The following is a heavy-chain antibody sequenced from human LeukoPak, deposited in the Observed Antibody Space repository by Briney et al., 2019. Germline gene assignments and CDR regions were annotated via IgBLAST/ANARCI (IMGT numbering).Heavy chain of an antibody. CDR3: GRGEAGGGGLQYYYYYYGMDV. Sequence: GGSLRLSCAASGFTFSSYSMNWVRQAPGKGLEWVSYISSSSSTIYYADSVKGRFTISRDNAKNSLYLQMNSLRAEDTAVYYCGRGEAGGGGLQYYYYYYGMDVWGQGTTVTVSS. J-gene: IGHJ6*02. D-gene: IGHD3-16*01. CDR2: ISSSSSTI. V-gene: IGHV3-48*01. CDR1: GFTFSSYS.